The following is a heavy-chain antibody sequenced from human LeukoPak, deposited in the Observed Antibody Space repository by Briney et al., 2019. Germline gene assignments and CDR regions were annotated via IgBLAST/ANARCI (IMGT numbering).Heavy chain of an antibody. CDR3: ARHEYSGSYYGLSWFDP. CDR1: GGSISSTSYY. Sequence: KSSETLSLTCNVSGGSISSTSYYWGWTRQPPGKGLEWIGSIYYSGSTYYNPSLKSRVTISVDTSKNQLSLKLSSLTAADTAVYYCARHEYSGSYYGLSWFDPWGQGTLVTVSS. V-gene: IGHV4-39*01. J-gene: IGHJ5*02. D-gene: IGHD1-26*01. CDR2: IYYSGST.